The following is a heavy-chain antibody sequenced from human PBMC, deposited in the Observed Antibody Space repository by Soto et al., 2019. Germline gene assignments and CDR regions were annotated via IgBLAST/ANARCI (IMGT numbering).Heavy chain of an antibody. CDR2: IGASGDTT. D-gene: IGHD6-13*01. Sequence: EVQLLESGGGLVQPGGSLRLSCAASGFTFSSFTMNWVRQAPGKGLEWVSGIGASGDTTYYADSVKGRFTISRDNSKNTLYVQINSLRAEDTAIYYCAKDRVGSTWPYYFDYWGQGILVTVSS. V-gene: IGHV3-23*01. J-gene: IGHJ4*02. CDR1: GFTFSSFT. CDR3: AKDRVGSTWPYYFDY.